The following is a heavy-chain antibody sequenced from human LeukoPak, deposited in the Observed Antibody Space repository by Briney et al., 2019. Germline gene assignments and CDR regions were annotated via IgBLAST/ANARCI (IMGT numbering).Heavy chain of an antibody. J-gene: IGHJ6*02. D-gene: IGHD3-3*01. CDR2: IYYSGST. CDR3: ARLPRITIFGVVINPDNYYYGMDV. V-gene: IGHV4-39*01. Sequence: SETLSLTCTVSGGSISSSSYSWGWIRQPPGKGLEWIGSIYYSGSTYYNPSLKSRVTISVDTSKNQFSLKLSSVTAADTAVYYCARLPRITIFGVVINPDNYYYGMDVWGQGTTVTVSS. CDR1: GGSISSSSYS.